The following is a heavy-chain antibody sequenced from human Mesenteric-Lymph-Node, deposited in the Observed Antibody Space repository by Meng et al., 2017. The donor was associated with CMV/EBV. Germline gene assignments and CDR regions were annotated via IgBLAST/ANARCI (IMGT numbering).Heavy chain of an antibody. V-gene: IGHV4-59*12. J-gene: IGHJ4*02. CDR3: ARGLGVDYSSSSGRFDY. CDR2: IYYSGST. CDR1: GGSISSYY. Sequence: SETLSLTCTVSGGSISSYYWSWIRQPPGKGLEWIGYIYYSGSTNYNPSLKSRVTISVDTSKNQFSLKLSSVTAADTAVYYCARGLGVDYSSSSGRFDYWGQGTLVTVSS. D-gene: IGHD6-6*01.